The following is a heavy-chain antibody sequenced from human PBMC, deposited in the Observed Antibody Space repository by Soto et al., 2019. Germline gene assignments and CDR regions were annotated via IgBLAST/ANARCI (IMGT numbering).Heavy chain of an antibody. CDR3: ARDIAAAYYYYGMDV. D-gene: IGHD6-13*01. V-gene: IGHV4-34*01. CDR1: GGSFSGYY. J-gene: IGHJ6*02. CDR2: INHSGST. Sequence: SETLSLTCAVYGGSFSGYYWSWIRQPPGKGLEWIGEINHSGSTNYSPSLKSRVTISVDTSKNQFSLKLSSVTAAGTAVYYCARDIAAAYYYYGMDVWGQGTTVTVSS.